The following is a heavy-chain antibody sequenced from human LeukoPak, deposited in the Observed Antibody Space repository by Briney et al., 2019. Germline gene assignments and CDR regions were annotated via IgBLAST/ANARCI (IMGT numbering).Heavy chain of an antibody. V-gene: IGHV1-46*01. CDR3: ARDVPLALQPRLIFDY. D-gene: IGHD5-18*01. CDR1: GYTFANYY. Sequence: ASVKVSCKASGYTFANYYMHWVRQAPGQGLEWMGLIDPSGGSTSYAQKFQGRVTMTRDTSTSTVYMELSSPRFEDTAVYYCARDVPLALQPRLIFDYWGQGTLVTVSS. J-gene: IGHJ4*02. CDR2: IDPSGGST.